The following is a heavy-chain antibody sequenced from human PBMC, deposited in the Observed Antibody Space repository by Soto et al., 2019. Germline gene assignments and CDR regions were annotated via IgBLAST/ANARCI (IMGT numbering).Heavy chain of an antibody. Sequence: PGESLKISCKGSGYSFAGYWITWVRQMPGKGLEWMGIIYPGDSDTRYSPSFQGQVTISADKSITTAYLQWSSLKASDTAMYYCARGYCTTTICDPWFDPWGQGTLVTVSS. CDR3: ARGYCTTTICDPWFDP. V-gene: IGHV5-51*01. CDR1: GYSFAGYW. D-gene: IGHD2-2*01. J-gene: IGHJ5*02. CDR2: IYPGDSDT.